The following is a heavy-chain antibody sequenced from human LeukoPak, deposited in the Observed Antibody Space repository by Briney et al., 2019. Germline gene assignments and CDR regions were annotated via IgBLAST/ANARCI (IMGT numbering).Heavy chain of an antibody. CDR3: ARLPDNMIFGVVIMGVTHDAFDI. Sequence: ASVKVSCKASGYTFTGYYMHWVRQAPGQGLEWMGWINPNSGGTNYAQKFQGRVTMTRDTSISTAYMELSRLISDDTAVYYCARLPDNMIFGVVIMGVTHDAFDIWGQGTMVTVSS. CDR2: INPNSGGT. CDR1: GYTFTGYY. V-gene: IGHV1-2*02. J-gene: IGHJ3*02. D-gene: IGHD3-3*01.